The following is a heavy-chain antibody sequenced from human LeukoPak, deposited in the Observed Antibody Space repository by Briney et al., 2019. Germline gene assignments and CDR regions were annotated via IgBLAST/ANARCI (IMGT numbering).Heavy chain of an antibody. J-gene: IGHJ6*03. V-gene: IGHV1-2*02. CDR2: ISPASGGT. Sequence: GASVKVSCKASGYTFNAYFIHWVRQAPGQGLEWVGWISPASGGTNYAQEFQGRVTMTRDMSMKTVYMELSRLKSDDTAVYYCARDANSNYNYYYYMDVWGKGTTVTVSS. CDR1: GYTFNAYF. CDR3: ARDANSNYNYYYYMDV. D-gene: IGHD4-11*01.